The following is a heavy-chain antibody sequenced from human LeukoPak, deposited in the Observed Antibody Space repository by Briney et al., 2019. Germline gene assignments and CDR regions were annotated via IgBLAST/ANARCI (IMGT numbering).Heavy chain of an antibody. CDR1: GFTFSSYA. V-gene: IGHV3-23*01. J-gene: IGHJ4*02. D-gene: IGHD2-15*01. CDR2: ISGSGGST. CDR3: ARYSTPRMKGYHQY. Sequence: PGGSLRLSCAASGFTFSSYAMSWVRQAPGKGLEWVSAISGSGGSTYYADSVKGRFTISRDNSKNTLYLQMNSLRAEDTAVYYCARYSTPRMKGYHQYWGQGTLVTVSS.